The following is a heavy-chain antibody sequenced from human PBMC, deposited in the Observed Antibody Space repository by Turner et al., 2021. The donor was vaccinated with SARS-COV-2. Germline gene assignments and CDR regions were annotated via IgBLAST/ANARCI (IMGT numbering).Heavy chain of an antibody. D-gene: IGHD6-13*01. CDR1: GFTFSGSG. CDR3: AKAGLATAGDY. Sequence: QVQLVESGGGEVQPGRSLRLSCAVSGFTFSGSGMHWVRQAPGMGREWVAVISDDGSNKFYVDSAKGRFTIARDNSRNTLYLQMNNLRVEDTAVYFCAKAGLATAGDYWGQGTLVTVSS. CDR2: ISDDGSNK. V-gene: IGHV3-30*18. J-gene: IGHJ4*02.